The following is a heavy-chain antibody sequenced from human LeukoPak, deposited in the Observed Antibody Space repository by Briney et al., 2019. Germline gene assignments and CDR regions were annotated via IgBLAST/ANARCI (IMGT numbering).Heavy chain of an antibody. CDR1: GFTFSSYA. V-gene: IGHV3-23*01. CDR2: ISGSGGST. CDR3: AKQKGYCSGGSCRLLKYYYYMDV. Sequence: PGGSLRLSCAASGFTFSSYAMSWVLQAPGKGLEWVSAISGSGGSTYYADSVKGRFTISRDNSKNTLYLQMNSLRAEDTAVYYCAKQKGYCSGGSCRLLKYYYYMDVWGKGTTVTVSS. J-gene: IGHJ6*03. D-gene: IGHD2-15*01.